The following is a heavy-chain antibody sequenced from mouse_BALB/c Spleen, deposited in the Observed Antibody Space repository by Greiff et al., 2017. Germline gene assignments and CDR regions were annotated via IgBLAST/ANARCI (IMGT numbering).Heavy chain of an antibody. CDR3: AKQEDYYYGSSPHAMDY. J-gene: IGHJ4*01. CDR1: GFSLTDYG. D-gene: IGHD1-1*01. V-gene: IGHV2-6-5*01. Sequence: VHLVESGPGLVAPSQSLSITCTVSGFSLTDYGVSWIRQPPGKGLEWLGVIWGGGSTYYNSALKSRLSISKDNSKSQVFLKMNSLQTDDTAMYYCAKQEDYYYGSSPHAMDYWGQGTSVTVSS. CDR2: IWGGGST.